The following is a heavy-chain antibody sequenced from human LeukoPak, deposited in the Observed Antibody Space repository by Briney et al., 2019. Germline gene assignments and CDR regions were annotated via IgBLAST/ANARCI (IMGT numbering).Heavy chain of an antibody. V-gene: IGHV4-30-4*01. CDR3: ARDYGGGDDAFDI. CDR1: GGSISSGDYN. CDR2: IYYSGST. D-gene: IGHD4-23*01. J-gene: IGHJ3*02. Sequence: SETLSLTCTVSGGSISSGDYNWSWIRQPPGKGLEWIGYIYYSGSTYYNPSLKSRVTISVDTSKNQFSLKLSSVTAADTAVYYCARDYGGGDDAFDIWGQGTLVTVSS.